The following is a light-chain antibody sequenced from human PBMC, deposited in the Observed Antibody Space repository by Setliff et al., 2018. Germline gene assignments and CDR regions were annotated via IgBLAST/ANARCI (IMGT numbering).Light chain of an antibody. CDR1: AADIGSHNF. CDR3: ASYTDTNTRDV. Sequence: QSALTQPASVSGSPGQSITISCTGTAADIGSHNFVSWYQQHPDRAPKLVISEVFNRPSGISGRFSGSKSGNTASLTISGLQPEDEADYYCASYTDTNTRDVFGQGTKVTVL. CDR2: EVF. J-gene: IGLJ1*01. V-gene: IGLV2-14*01.